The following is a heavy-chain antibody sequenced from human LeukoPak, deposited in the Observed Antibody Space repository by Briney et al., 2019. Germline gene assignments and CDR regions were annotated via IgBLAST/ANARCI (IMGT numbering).Heavy chain of an antibody. Sequence: GGSLRLSCAASGFIFSNYYMHWVRQAPGKGLVWVSHINGDGTNVNYADSVKGRFTISRDNAKNSVYLQMSSLRAEDTAVYYCATNEWELLKSWGQGTLVTVSS. CDR3: ATNEWELLKS. D-gene: IGHD1-26*01. CDR1: GFIFSNYY. V-gene: IGHV3-74*01. J-gene: IGHJ5*02. CDR2: INGDGTNV.